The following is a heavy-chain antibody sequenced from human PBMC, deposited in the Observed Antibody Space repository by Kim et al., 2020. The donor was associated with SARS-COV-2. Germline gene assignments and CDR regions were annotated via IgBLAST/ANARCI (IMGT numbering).Heavy chain of an antibody. J-gene: IGHJ4*02. CDR2: ISYDGSNK. Sequence: GGSLRLSCAASGFTFSSYGMHWVRQAPGKGLEWVAVISYDGSNKYYADSVKGRFTISRDNSKNTLYLQMNSLRAEDTAVYYCAKDFYRGDYGSGSWHDYWGQGTLVTVSS. CDR3: AKDFYRGDYGSGSWHDY. V-gene: IGHV3-30*18. D-gene: IGHD3-10*01. CDR1: GFTFSSYG.